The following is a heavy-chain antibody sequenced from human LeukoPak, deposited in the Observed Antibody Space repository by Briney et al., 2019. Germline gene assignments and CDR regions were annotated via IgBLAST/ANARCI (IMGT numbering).Heavy chain of an antibody. Sequence: ASVKVSCKASGYTFTSYDIHWVRQATGQGLEWMGWMNPNSGNTGYAQKFQGRVTMTRNNSISTAYMELSSLRSGDTAVYYCARGKAYDIHDYWGQGTLVTVSS. D-gene: IGHD3-9*01. CDR1: GYTFTSYD. V-gene: IGHV1-8*01. CDR2: MNPNSGNT. CDR3: ARGKAYDIHDY. J-gene: IGHJ4*02.